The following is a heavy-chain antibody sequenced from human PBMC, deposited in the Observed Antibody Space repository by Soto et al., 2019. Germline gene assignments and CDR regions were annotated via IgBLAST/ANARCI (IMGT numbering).Heavy chain of an antibody. D-gene: IGHD4-17*01. CDR2: ISAYNGNT. CDR3: ARDSSPYGDYVGFDY. CDR1: GYTFTNYG. V-gene: IGHV1-18*01. Sequence: ASVKVSCKASGYTFTNYGISWVRQAPGQGLEWMGWISAYNGNTNFAQKLQGRVTMTTDTSTSTAYMELRSLRSDDTAVYYCARDSSPYGDYVGFDYWGQGTLVTVS. J-gene: IGHJ4*02.